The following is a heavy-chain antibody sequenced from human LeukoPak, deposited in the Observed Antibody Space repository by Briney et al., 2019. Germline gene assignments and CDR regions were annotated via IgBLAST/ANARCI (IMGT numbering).Heavy chain of an antibody. CDR1: GYTFTSYY. Sequence: GASVKVSCKTSGYTFTSYYMHWVRQAPGQGLEWMGIINPSDVTTRHAQKFQGRVTMTRDTSTSTAYMELRSLRSDDTAVYYCARSALWFGEPLPDWWGQGTLVTVSS. CDR2: INPSDVTT. V-gene: IGHV1-46*01. D-gene: IGHD3-10*01. J-gene: IGHJ4*02. CDR3: ARSALWFGEPLPDW.